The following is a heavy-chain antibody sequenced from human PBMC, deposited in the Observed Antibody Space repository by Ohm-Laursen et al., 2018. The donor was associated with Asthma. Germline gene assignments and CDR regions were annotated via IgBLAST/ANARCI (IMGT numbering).Heavy chain of an antibody. CDR1: GYTFTSYA. J-gene: IGHJ4*02. D-gene: IGHD2-2*01. CDR2: INTNTGNP. CDR3: ARGRNIVVVPAAGGDY. Sequence: SSVKVSCKASGYTFTSYAMNWVRQAPGQGLEWMGWINTNTGNPTYAQGFTGRFAFSLDTSVSTAYLQISSLKAEDTAVYYCARGRNIVVVPAAGGDYWGQGTLVTVSS. V-gene: IGHV7-4-1*02.